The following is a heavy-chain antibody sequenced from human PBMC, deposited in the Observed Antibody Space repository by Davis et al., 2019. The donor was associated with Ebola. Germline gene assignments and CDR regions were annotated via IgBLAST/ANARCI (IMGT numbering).Heavy chain of an antibody. J-gene: IGHJ5*02. CDR1: GFTFSDYA. D-gene: IGHD2-2*02. Sequence: PGGSLRLSCGASGFTFSDYAMSWVRQAPGRGLEWVANIKQDGSEKYYVDSVKGRFTISRDNTKNALYLQMNNLRAEDTALYYCARGWRYPGAWGQGTLVTVSS. CDR3: ARGWRYPGA. CDR2: IKQDGSEK. V-gene: IGHV3-7*01.